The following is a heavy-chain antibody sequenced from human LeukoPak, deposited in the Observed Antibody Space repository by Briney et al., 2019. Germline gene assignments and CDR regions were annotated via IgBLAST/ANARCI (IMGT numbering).Heavy chain of an antibody. CDR1: GFTFSSYS. V-gene: IGHV3-7*01. D-gene: IGHD1-1*01. J-gene: IGHJ4*02. CDR2: INEGGSET. Sequence: GGSLRLSCAASGFTFSSYSMNWVRQAPGKGREWVANINEGGSETFYVDSVEDRFTISRDNAKNTLYLQITTLRADDTAFYYCARAGGPGTVDSWGQGTLVTVSS. CDR3: ARAGGPGTVDS.